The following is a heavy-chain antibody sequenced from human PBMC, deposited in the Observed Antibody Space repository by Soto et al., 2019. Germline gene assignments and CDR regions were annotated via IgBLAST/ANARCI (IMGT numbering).Heavy chain of an antibody. D-gene: IGHD2-15*01. CDR2: IYYSGST. CDR3: TRVKRVVVVAAPYNWFDP. Sequence: SETLSLTCTVSGGSISSYYWSWIRQPPGKGLEWIGYIYYSGSTNYNPSLKSRVTISVDTSKNQFSLKLSSVTAADTAVYYCTRVKRVVVVAAPYNWFDPWGQGTLVTVSS. CDR1: GGSISSYY. V-gene: IGHV4-59*01. J-gene: IGHJ5*02.